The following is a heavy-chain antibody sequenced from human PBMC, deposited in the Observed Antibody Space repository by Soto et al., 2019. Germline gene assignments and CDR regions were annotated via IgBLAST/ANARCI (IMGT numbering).Heavy chain of an antibody. J-gene: IGHJ5*02. CDR1: GFTFSNYA. Sequence: GGSLRLSCAASGFTFSNYAMTWVRQGPGKGLEYVSGISNNGAHTDYAKSVKGRFTISRDNSENTLYLQMNSLRAEDTAVYYCAVVLRYFDWKWSSRDALPNWFDPWGQGTLVTVSS. CDR3: AVVLRYFDWKWSSRDALPNWFDP. D-gene: IGHD3-9*01. V-gene: IGHV3-64*01. CDR2: ISNNGAHT.